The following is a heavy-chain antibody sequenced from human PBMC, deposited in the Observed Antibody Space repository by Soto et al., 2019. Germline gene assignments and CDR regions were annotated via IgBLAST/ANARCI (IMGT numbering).Heavy chain of an antibody. CDR3: ARMRYYGSGSYYNLKYYFDY. J-gene: IGHJ4*02. CDR1: GFSLSTSGMC. Sequence: GSGPTLVNPTQPLTLTCTFSGFSLSTSGMCVSWIRQPPGKALEWLALIDWDDDKYYSTSLKTRLTISKDTSKNQVVLTMTNMDPVDTATYYCARMRYYGSGSYYNLKYYFDYWGQGTLVTVSS. CDR2: IDWDDDK. V-gene: IGHV2-70*01. D-gene: IGHD3-10*01.